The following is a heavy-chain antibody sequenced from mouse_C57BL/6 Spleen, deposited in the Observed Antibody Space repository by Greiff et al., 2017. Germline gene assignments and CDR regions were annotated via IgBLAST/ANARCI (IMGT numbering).Heavy chain of an antibody. CDR2: IDPNSGGT. CDR1: GYTFTSYW. J-gene: IGHJ1*03. D-gene: IGHD2-3*01. CDR3: ASGYDGSYWYFDV. Sequence: VQLQESGAELVKPGASVKLSCKASGYTFTSYWMHWVKQRPGRGLEWIGRIDPNSGGTKYNEKFKSKATLTVDKPSSTAYMQLSSLTSEDSAVXYCASGYDGSYWYFDVWGTGTTVTVSS. V-gene: IGHV1-72*01.